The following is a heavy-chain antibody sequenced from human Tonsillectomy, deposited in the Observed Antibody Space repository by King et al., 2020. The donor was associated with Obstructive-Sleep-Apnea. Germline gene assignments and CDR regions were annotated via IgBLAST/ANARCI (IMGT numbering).Heavy chain of an antibody. D-gene: IGHD3-22*01. J-gene: IGHJ4*02. CDR1: GYTFTSYY. CDR2: IHPSGSST. V-gene: IGHV1-46*01. CDR3: ARGGSSGYYPYAD. Sequence: VQLVESGAEVKKPGASMKVSCKASGYTFTSYYIHWLRQAPGQGLEWMGIIHPSGSSTNYAQKFQGRVTMTSDTSTSTVYMDLSSLRFEDAAVYYCARGGSSGYYPYADWGQGTLVTVSS.